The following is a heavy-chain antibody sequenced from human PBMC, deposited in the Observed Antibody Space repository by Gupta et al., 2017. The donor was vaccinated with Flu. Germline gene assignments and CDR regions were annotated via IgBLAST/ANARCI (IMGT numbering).Heavy chain of an antibody. J-gene: IGHJ4*02. V-gene: IGHV4-34*01. CDR1: FSGHY. Sequence: FSGHYWTWTRQSPGKGLEWIGEINHSGSTNYNPSLKSRVTISVDTSNNQFSLKLTSVTAADTAVYYCVRGTLLMVYGVLDYWGQGSLVTVSS. D-gene: IGHD2-8*01. CDR3: VRGTLLMVYGVLDY. CDR2: INHSGST.